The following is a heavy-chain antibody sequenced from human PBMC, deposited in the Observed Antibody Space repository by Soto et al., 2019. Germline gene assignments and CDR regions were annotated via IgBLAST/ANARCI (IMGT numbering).Heavy chain of an antibody. D-gene: IGHD2-8*01. CDR1: GGSISSSSYY. J-gene: IGHJ4*02. CDR3: ARHSHCTNGVCPYYFDY. Sequence: SETLSLTCTVSGGSISSSSYYWGWIRQPPGKGLEWIGSIYYSGSTYYNPSLKSRVTISVDTSKNQFSLKLSSVTAADTAVYYCARHSHCTNGVCPYYFDYWGQGTLVTVSS. V-gene: IGHV4-39*01. CDR2: IYYSGST.